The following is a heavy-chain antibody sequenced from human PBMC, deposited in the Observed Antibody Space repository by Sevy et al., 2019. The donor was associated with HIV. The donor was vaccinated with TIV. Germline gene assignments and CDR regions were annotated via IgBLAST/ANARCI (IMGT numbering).Heavy chain of an antibody. CDR1: GFTFSDHY. J-gene: IGHJ4*02. CDR2: IRNKADSYTT. V-gene: IGHV3-72*01. CDR3: GTHAGIAAAGGVVDY. D-gene: IGHD6-13*01. Sequence: GGSLRLSCAASGFTFSDHYMEWVRQAPGKGLEWVGRIRNKADSYTTEYAGYVKGRFTISRDDSKNSLSLLMNSLKTEDTAAYYCGTHAGIAAAGGVVDYWGQGTLVTVPS.